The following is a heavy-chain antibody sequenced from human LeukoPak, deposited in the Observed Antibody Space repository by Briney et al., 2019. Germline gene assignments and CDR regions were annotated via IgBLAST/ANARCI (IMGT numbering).Heavy chain of an antibody. CDR1: GGSISSSSYY. J-gene: IGHJ3*02. V-gene: IGHV4-39*01. Sequence: SEALSLTCAVYGGSISSSSYYWGWIRQPPGKGLEWIGSIYYSGSTYYNPSLKSRVTISVDTSKNQFSLKLSSVTAADTAVYYCARRSGYSYGFDAFDIWGQGTMVTVSS. CDR3: ARRSGYSYGFDAFDI. D-gene: IGHD5-18*01. CDR2: IYYSGST.